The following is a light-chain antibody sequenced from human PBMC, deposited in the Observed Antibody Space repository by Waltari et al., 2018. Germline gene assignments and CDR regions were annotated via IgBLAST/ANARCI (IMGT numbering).Light chain of an antibody. Sequence: DVVMTQSPHSLPVTLGQPASISCRSSQSLVHSNGNTYLNWFQQRPGQSPRRLIYKVSNRDSGVPDRFSGSGSGTDFTLKISRVEAEDVAIYYCMQGTHWPPWTFGPGTKVEIK. CDR1: QSLVHSNGNTY. V-gene: IGKV2-30*02. CDR3: MQGTHWPPWT. CDR2: KVS. J-gene: IGKJ1*01.